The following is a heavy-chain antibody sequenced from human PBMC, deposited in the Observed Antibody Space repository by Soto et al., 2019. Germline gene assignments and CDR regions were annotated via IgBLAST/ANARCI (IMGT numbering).Heavy chain of an antibody. Sequence: SETLSLTCTVSGGSISSYYWSWIRQPPGKGLEWIGYIYYSGSTNYNPSLKSRVTISVDTSKNQFSLKLSSVTAADTAVYYCARVGSAMIVGFFDYWGQGTLVTVSS. CDR1: GGSISSYY. V-gene: IGHV4-59*01. CDR2: IYYSGST. CDR3: ARVGSAMIVGFFDY. J-gene: IGHJ4*02. D-gene: IGHD3-22*01.